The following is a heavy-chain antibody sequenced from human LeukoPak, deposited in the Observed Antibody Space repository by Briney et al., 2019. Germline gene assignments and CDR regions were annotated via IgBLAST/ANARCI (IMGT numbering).Heavy chain of an antibody. V-gene: IGHV3-23*01. CDR2: VSGSGDDT. Sequence: GGSLRLSCAASGLTFSNYAMSWVRQAPGKGLEWVSAVSGSGDDTYYADSVKGRFTISRDNSKNMLYLQMNSLRADDAAVHYCTKRAVSGTSPFDYWGQGTLVTVSS. CDR1: GLTFSNYA. D-gene: IGHD6-13*01. CDR3: TKRAVSGTSPFDY. J-gene: IGHJ4*02.